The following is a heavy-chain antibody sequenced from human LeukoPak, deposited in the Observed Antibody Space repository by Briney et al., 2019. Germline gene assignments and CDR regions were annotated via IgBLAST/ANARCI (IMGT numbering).Heavy chain of an antibody. D-gene: IGHD6-13*01. CDR2: ISSSGSTI. Sequence: GGSLRLSCAASGFTFSRYEMNWVRQAPGKGLEWVSYISSSGSTIYYADSVKGRFTISRDNAKNSLYLQMNSLRAEDTAVYYCASLRGTTYSTDWFDPWGQGTLVTVSS. CDR1: GFTFSRYE. J-gene: IGHJ5*02. CDR3: ASLRGTTYSTDWFDP. V-gene: IGHV3-48*03.